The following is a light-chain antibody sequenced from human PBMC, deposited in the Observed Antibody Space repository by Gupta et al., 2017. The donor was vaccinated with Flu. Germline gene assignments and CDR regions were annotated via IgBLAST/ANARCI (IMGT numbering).Light chain of an antibody. J-gene: IGLJ3*02. CDR1: SCDIGGFHY. V-gene: IGLV2-14*01. CDR2: EVS. Sequence: QSALTQPASVSGSPGQSITISCTGTSCDIGGFHYVSWYQQHPGEAPKLLIFEVSNRPSGISNRFSGSRSGNTASLTISGLQAEDEADYYCSSYTTSSTPWVFGGGTDLTVL. CDR3: SSYTTSSTPWV.